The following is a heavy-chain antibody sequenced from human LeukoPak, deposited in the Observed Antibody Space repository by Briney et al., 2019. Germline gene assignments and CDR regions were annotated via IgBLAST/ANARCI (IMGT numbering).Heavy chain of an antibody. Sequence: GGSLRLSCAASGFTFSSYSMNWVRQAPGKGLEWVSSISSSSSYIYYADPVKGRFTISRDNAKNSLYLQMNSLRAEDTAVYYCARDREQAGFDYWGQGTLVTVSS. D-gene: IGHD1-26*01. CDR2: ISSSSSYI. V-gene: IGHV3-21*01. CDR1: GFTFSSYS. J-gene: IGHJ4*02. CDR3: ARDREQAGFDY.